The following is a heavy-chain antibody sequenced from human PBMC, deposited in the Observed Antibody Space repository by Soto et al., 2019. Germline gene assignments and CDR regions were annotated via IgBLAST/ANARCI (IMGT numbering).Heavy chain of an antibody. V-gene: IGHV3-53*01. Sequence: SGGSLRLSCAASGFTVSSNYMSWVRQAPGKGLEWVSVIYSGGSTYYADSVKGRFTISRDNSKNTLYLQMNSLRAEDTAVYYCARYYDSSGYLRGDYYGMDVWGQGTTVTVSS. CDR2: IYSGGST. CDR3: ARYYDSSGYLRGDYYGMDV. D-gene: IGHD3-22*01. CDR1: GFTVSSNY. J-gene: IGHJ6*02.